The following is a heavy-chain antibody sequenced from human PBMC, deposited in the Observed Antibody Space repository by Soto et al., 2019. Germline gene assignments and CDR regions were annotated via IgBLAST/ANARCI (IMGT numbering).Heavy chain of an antibody. J-gene: IGHJ6*02. V-gene: IGHV1-69*12. D-gene: IGHD3-16*01. CDR3: ARNGGPLGSYYYGMDV. Sequence: QVQLVQSGAEVKKPGSSVKVSCKASGGTFSSYAISWVRQAPGQGLEWMGGIIPIFGTANYAQKFQGRVAMPADESTSTAYMELSSLRSEDTAVYYCARNGGPLGSYYYGMDVWGQGTTVTVSS. CDR2: IIPIFGTA. CDR1: GGTFSSYA.